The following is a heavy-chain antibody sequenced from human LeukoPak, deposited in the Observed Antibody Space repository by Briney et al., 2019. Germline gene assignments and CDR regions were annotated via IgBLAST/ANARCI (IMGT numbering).Heavy chain of an antibody. CDR2: INHRGST. Sequence: SETLSLPCAVYGGSFSGYYWSWIRQPPGKGLEWIGEINHRGSTNYSPSLKSRVTISVDTSKNQFSLKLRSVTAADTSGDYCSRKRGGMATLYYCDHWGQGTLHTVSS. J-gene: IGHJ4*02. CDR1: GGSFSGYY. D-gene: IGHD5-24*01. CDR3: SRKRGGMATLYYCDH. V-gene: IGHV4-34*01.